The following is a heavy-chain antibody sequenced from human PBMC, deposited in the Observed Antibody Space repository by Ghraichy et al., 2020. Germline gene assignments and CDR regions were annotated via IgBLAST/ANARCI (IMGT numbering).Heavy chain of an antibody. CDR2: ISGSGGST. V-gene: IGHV3-23*01. Sequence: GGSLRLSCAASGFTFSSYAMSWVRQAPGKGLEWVSAISGSGGSTYYADSVKGRFTISRDNSKNTLYLQMNSLRAEDTAVYYCAKDCDANGVDQQQPLNAFDIWGQGTMVTVSS. CDR1: GFTFSSYA. CDR3: AKDCDANGVDQQQPLNAFDI. D-gene: IGHD6-13*01. J-gene: IGHJ3*02.